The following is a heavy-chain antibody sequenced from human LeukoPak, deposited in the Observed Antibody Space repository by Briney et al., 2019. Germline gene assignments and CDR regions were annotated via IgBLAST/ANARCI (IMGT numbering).Heavy chain of an antibody. CDR3: ASLSKGSTVTSHY. CDR2: IIPIFGTA. J-gene: IGHJ4*02. Sequence: SVKVSCKASGYTFTSYGISWVRQAPGQGLEWMGGIIPIFGTANYAQKFQGRVTITTDESTSTAYMELSSLRSEDTAVYYCASLSKGSTVTSHYWGQGTLVTVSS. CDR1: GYTFTSYG. V-gene: IGHV1-69*05. D-gene: IGHD4-11*01.